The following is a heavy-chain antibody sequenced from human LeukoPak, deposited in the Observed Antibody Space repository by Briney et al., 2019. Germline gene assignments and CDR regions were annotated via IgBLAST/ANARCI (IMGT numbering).Heavy chain of an antibody. CDR3: AAMTSVTTGDY. Sequence: GGSLRLSCAASGFPFSSYGMHWVRQAPGKGLEWVAFIPYDGSDKFYADSVKGRFTISRDNSKNTLYLQMNSLRAEGTAVYYCAAMTSVTTGDYWGQGTLVTVPS. CDR2: IPYDGSDK. D-gene: IGHD4-11*01. V-gene: IGHV3-30*02. J-gene: IGHJ4*02. CDR1: GFPFSSYG.